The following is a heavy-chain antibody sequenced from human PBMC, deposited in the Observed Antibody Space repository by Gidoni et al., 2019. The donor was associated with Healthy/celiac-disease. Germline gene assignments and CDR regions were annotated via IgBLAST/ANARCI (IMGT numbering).Heavy chain of an antibody. CDR2: ISYDGRNK. Sequence: QVQLVESGGGVVQPGRSLRLSCAASGFTFSSYGMHWVRQAPGKGLEWVAVISYDGRNKYYADSVKGRFTISRDNSKNTLYLQMNSLRAEDTAVYYCANENYDFWSGRYYYYMDVWGKGTTVTVSS. CDR3: ANENYDFWSGRYYYYMDV. J-gene: IGHJ6*03. V-gene: IGHV3-30*18. CDR1: GFTFSSYG. D-gene: IGHD3-3*01.